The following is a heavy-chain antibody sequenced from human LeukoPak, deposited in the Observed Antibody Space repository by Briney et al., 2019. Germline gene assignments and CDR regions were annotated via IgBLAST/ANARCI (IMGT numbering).Heavy chain of an antibody. Sequence: SESLSLTCTVSGSSHSTYYWSWIRQPPGKGLEWIGYIYYSGSTLFNPSLKSRVTMSVDTSKSHFSLRLSSVTAADTAVYYCASLENAQNFLHWAQGTLVTVSS. CDR2: IYYSGST. CDR3: ASLENAQNFLH. V-gene: IGHV4-59*08. CDR1: GSSHSTYY. J-gene: IGHJ1*01.